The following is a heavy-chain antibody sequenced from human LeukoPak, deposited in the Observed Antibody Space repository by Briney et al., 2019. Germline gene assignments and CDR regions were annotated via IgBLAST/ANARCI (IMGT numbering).Heavy chain of an antibody. CDR3: ASSFTYYYDSRGYYPYYFDY. J-gene: IGHJ4*02. CDR2: IYYSGST. CDR1: GGSISSGGYY. V-gene: IGHV4-31*03. D-gene: IGHD3-22*01. Sequence: PSETLSLTCTVSGGSISSGGYYWSWIRQHPGKGLEWIGYIYYSGSTYYNPSLKSRVTISVVTSKNQFSLKLSSVTAADTAVYYCASSFTYYYDSRGYYPYYFDYWGQGTLVTVSS.